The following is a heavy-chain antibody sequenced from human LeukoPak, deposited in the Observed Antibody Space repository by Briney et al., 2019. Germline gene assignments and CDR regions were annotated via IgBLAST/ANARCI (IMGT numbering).Heavy chain of an antibody. D-gene: IGHD5-18*01. CDR2: ISSSGSYI. V-gene: IGHV3-21*01. CDR1: GFTFSNYP. Sequence: PGGSLRLSCAASGFTFSNYPMGWVRQAPGKGLEWVSSISSSGSYIYYVDSVKGRFTISRDNAKNSLYLQMNSLRAEDSAVYYCARGGGSYGKYYFDYWGQGTLVTVSS. J-gene: IGHJ4*02. CDR3: ARGGGSYGKYYFDY.